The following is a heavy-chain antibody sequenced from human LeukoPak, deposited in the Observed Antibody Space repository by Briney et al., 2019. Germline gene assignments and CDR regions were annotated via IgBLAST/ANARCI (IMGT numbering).Heavy chain of an antibody. CDR2: INPSGGST. D-gene: IGHD2-2*01. J-gene: IGHJ3*02. CDR3: ASSVYQNRVVPVQNAFDI. V-gene: IGHV1-46*01. Sequence: GASVKVSCKASGYTFTSYYMHWVRQAPGQGLEWMGIINPSGGSTSYAQKFQGRVTMTRDTSTSTVYMELSSLRSEDTAVYYCASSVYQNRVVPVQNAFDIWGQGTMVTVSS. CDR1: GYTFTSYY.